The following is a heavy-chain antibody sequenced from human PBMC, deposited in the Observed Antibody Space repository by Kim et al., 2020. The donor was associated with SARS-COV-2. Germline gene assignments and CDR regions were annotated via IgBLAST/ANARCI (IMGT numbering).Heavy chain of an antibody. CDR2: IYYSGST. CDR1: GGSISSGGYY. J-gene: IGHJ4*02. Sequence: SETLSLTCTVSGGSISSGGYYWSWIRQHPGKGLEWIGYIYYSGSTYYNPSLKSRVTISVDTSKNQFSLKLSSVTAADTAVYYCARSDDSSGFDYWGQGTLVTVSS. D-gene: IGHD3-22*01. CDR3: ARSDDSSGFDY. V-gene: IGHV4-31*03.